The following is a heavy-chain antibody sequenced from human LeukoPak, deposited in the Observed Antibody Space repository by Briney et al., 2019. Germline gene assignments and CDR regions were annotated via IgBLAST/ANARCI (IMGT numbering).Heavy chain of an antibody. CDR3: ARDRGRIAALSYYYYYYMDV. D-gene: IGHD6-6*01. CDR2: INPSGGST. CDR1: GYTFTSYY. V-gene: IGHV1-46*01. Sequence: GASVKVSCKASGYTFTSYYTHWVRQAPGQGLEWMGIINPSGGSTSYAQKFQGRVTMTRDMSTSTVYMELSSLRSEDTAVYYCARDRGRIAALSYYYYYYMDVWGKGTTVTVSS. J-gene: IGHJ6*03.